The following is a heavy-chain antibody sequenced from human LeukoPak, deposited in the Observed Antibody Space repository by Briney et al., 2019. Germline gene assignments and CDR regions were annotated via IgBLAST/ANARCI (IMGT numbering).Heavy chain of an antibody. Sequence: GGSLRLSCAASGFTFSSYAMHWVRQAPGKGLEWVVVISYDGSNKYYADSVKGRFTISRDNSKNTLYLQMNSLRAEDTAVYYCARATMNGNWFDPWGQGTLVTVSS. CDR3: ARATMNGNWFDP. D-gene: IGHD3-22*01. J-gene: IGHJ5*02. CDR2: ISYDGSNK. CDR1: GFTFSSYA. V-gene: IGHV3-30-3*01.